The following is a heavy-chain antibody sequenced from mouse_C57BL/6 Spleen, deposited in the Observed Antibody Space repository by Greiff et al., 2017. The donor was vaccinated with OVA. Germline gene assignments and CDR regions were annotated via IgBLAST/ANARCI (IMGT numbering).Heavy chain of an antibody. D-gene: IGHD2-14*01. J-gene: IGHJ4*01. CDR2: IYPGDGDT. CDR1: GYAFSSYW. CDR3: ARGEGTRYAMDY. V-gene: IGHV1-80*01. Sequence: QVQLQQSGAELVKPGASVKISCKASGYAFSSYWMNWVKQRPGKGLEWIGQIYPGDGDTNYNGKFKGKATLTADKSSSTAYMQLSSLTSEDSAVYFCARGEGTRYAMDYWGQGTSVTVSS.